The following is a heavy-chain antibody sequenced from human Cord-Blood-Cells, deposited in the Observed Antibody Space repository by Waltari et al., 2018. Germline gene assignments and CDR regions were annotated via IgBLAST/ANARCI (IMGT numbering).Heavy chain of an antibody. Sequence: QVQLVQSGAEVKKPGSSVKVSCKASGGTFSSYAISWVRQAPGQGLEWMGGNNPIRGIANYAQKCQGRVTITANEATSTAYMELSSLRSEDTAVYYCARGGYCSSTSCPYYFDYWGQGTLVTVSS. CDR3: ARGGYCSSTSCPYYFDY. CDR2: NNPIRGIA. V-gene: IGHV1-69*04. J-gene: IGHJ4*02. CDR1: GGTFSSYA. D-gene: IGHD2-2*01.